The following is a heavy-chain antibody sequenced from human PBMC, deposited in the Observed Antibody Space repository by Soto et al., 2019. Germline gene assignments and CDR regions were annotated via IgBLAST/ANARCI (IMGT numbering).Heavy chain of an antibody. CDR2: VSAYNGNT. Sequence: ASVKVSCKASGYIFSSYGISWVRQAPGQGLEWMGWVSAYNGNTNYPQKLQGRVTMTTDTSTSTAYMELRSLRFDDTAVYYCARDSPPPREWGQGTLVTVSS. J-gene: IGHJ4*02. CDR1: GYIFSSYG. CDR3: ARDSPPPRE. V-gene: IGHV1-18*01.